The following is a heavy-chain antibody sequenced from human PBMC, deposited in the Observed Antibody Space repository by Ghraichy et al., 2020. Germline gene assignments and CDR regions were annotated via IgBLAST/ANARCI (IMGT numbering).Heavy chain of an antibody. CDR1: RASITNSF. D-gene: IGHD3-16*01. Sequence: SETLSLTCSVSRASITNSFWSWIRQPPGTGLERIKYIDYTGNSIYNPSLESRVSISRDTSKNQFSLNLRSVTAADTAVYYCARAGGETSAYYYYMDVWGTATTFIASS. J-gene: IGHJ6*03. CDR2: IDYTGNS. CDR3: ARAGGETSAYYYYMDV. V-gene: IGHV4-59*01.